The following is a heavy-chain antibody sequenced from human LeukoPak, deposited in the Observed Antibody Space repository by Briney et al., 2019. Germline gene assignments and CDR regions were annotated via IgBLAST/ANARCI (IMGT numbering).Heavy chain of an antibody. CDR1: GDSISTYY. J-gene: IGHJ4*02. Sequence: SETLSLTCTVSGDSISTYYWSWIRQPPGKGLEWIGYIYYSGSTNYNPSLKRRVTISVDTSKNQFSLRLRSVTAADTAVYYCARGMRGFPVVFGFWGQGTLVTVSS. D-gene: IGHD4-23*01. V-gene: IGHV4-59*01. CDR3: ARGMRGFPVVFGF. CDR2: IYYSGST.